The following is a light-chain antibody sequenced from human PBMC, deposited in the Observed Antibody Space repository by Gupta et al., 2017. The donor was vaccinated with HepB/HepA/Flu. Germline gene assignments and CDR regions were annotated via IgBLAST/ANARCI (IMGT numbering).Light chain of an antibody. CDR3: SAWDNIRTGRV. V-gene: IGLV10-54*04. CDR2: KNN. Sequence: AGLPQPHSVSAGVEQTATHTFTGNSNNVGNHGAAWLQQHQGHPPKLLSYKNNNRPSGISERFSASKSGNTASLTITGLQPEDEADYYCSAWDNIRTGRVFGGVTKLTVL. CDR1: SNNVGNHG. J-gene: IGLJ3*02.